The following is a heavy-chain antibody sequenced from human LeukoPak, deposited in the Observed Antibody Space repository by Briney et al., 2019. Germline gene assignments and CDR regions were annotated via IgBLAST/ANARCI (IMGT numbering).Heavy chain of an antibody. CDR2: IYYSGST. Sequence: SETLSLTCTVSGGSISSHYWSWIRQPPGKGLEWIGYIYYSGSTNYDPSLKSRVTISVDTSKNQFSLKLSSVTAADTAVYYCARAKNNGRFDYWGQGTLVTVSS. CDR1: GGSISSHY. J-gene: IGHJ4*02. CDR3: ARAKNNGRFDY. V-gene: IGHV4-59*11. D-gene: IGHD2/OR15-2a*01.